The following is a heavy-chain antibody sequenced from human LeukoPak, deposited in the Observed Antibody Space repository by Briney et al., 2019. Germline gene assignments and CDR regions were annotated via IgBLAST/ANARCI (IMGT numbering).Heavy chain of an antibody. CDR1: GGSISSSNHY. J-gene: IGHJ4*02. CDR2: FYYSGST. Sequence: SETLSLTCTVSGGSISSSNHYWGWIRQPPGKGLEWIGSFYYSGSTNYNPSLKSRVTIPVDTSKNQFSLKLSSVTAADTAVYYCARGDGYNQEIDYWGQGTLVTVSS. CDR3: ARGDGYNQEIDY. D-gene: IGHD5-24*01. V-gene: IGHV4-39*07.